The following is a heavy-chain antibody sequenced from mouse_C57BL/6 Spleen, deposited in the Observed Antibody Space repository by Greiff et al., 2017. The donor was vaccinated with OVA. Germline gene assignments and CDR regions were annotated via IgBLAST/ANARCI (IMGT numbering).Heavy chain of an antibody. Sequence: VKLQQPGAELVKPGASVKLSCKASGYTFTSYWMHWVKQRPGQGLEWIGMIHPNSGSTNYNEKFKSKATLTVDKSSSTAYMQLSSLTSEDSAVYYCARQVYYDYVGGFAYWGQGTLVTVSA. CDR2: IHPNSGST. CDR3: ARQVYYDYVGGFAY. V-gene: IGHV1-64*01. J-gene: IGHJ3*01. CDR1: GYTFTSYW. D-gene: IGHD2-4*01.